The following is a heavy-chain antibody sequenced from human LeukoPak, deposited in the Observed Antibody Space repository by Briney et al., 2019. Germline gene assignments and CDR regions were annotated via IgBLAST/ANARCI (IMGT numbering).Heavy chain of an antibody. J-gene: IGHJ4*02. CDR2: IYHSGSS. CDR1: DGSIRSYY. V-gene: IGHV4-59*01. D-gene: IGHD2-2*01. CDR3: ARGNSGHCTGATCYALDY. Sequence: SETLSLTCSVSDGSIRSYYWSWIRQPPGKGLEWIGYIYHSGSSNYNPSLKSRVTISIDTSKNHFSLNLSSVTAADTAVYYCARGNSGHCTGATCYALDYWGQGTLVTVSS.